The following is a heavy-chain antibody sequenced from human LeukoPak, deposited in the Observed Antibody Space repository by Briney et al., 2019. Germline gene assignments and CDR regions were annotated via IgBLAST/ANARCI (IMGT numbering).Heavy chain of an antibody. Sequence: ASVKVSCKASGYTVTRYDINWVRQATGQGLEWMGWMNPNSGNTGYAQKFQGRVTMTRNTSISTAYMEPSSLRSEDTAVYYCARGYDFWSALFDPWGQGTLVTVSS. D-gene: IGHD3-3*01. V-gene: IGHV1-8*01. J-gene: IGHJ5*02. CDR3: ARGYDFWSALFDP. CDR1: GYTVTRYD. CDR2: MNPNSGNT.